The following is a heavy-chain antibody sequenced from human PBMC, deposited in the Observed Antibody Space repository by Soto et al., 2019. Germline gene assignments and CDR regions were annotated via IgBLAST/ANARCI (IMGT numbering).Heavy chain of an antibody. V-gene: IGHV3-30*04. Sequence: QVHLVESGGGVVQPGTSLRLSCAGSGFTFSSYAIHWVRQAPGRGLEWVAAISNDGKDKYYTGSVKGRFTVTRDNPKNTLYLQMDSLKGEDTAVYHCARGIYNGGADAFDIWGQGTMVTVSS. D-gene: IGHD1-1*01. CDR1: GFTFSSYA. CDR3: ARGIYNGGADAFDI. J-gene: IGHJ3*02. CDR2: ISNDGKDK.